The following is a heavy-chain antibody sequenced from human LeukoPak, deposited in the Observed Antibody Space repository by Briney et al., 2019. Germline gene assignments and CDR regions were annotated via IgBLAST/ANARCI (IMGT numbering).Heavy chain of an antibody. D-gene: IGHD3-10*01. CDR3: ARGVSGEYYYYYMDV. V-gene: IGHV1-2*02. J-gene: IGHJ6*03. Sequence: VASVTVSFMSSGYTFTGYYMHWVRQAPGQGLEWMGWINPNSGGTNYSQKFQGRVSMTRDTSISTAYMELSRLRSDDTAVYYCARGVSGEYYYYYMDVWGKGTTVTVSS. CDR2: INPNSGGT. CDR1: GYTFTGYY.